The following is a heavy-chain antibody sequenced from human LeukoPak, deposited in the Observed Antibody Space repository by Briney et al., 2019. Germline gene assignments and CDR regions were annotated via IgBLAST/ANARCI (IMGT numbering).Heavy chain of an antibody. Sequence: ASVKVSCKASGGTFSSYAISWVRQAPGQGLEWMGWINTNTGNPTYAQGFTGRFVFSLDTSVSTAYLQISSLKAEDTAVYYCARGGYFYDSSGYYHVDYWGQGTLVTVSS. J-gene: IGHJ4*02. D-gene: IGHD3-22*01. CDR3: ARGGYFYDSSGYYHVDY. CDR2: INTNTGNP. CDR1: GGTFSSYA. V-gene: IGHV7-4-1*02.